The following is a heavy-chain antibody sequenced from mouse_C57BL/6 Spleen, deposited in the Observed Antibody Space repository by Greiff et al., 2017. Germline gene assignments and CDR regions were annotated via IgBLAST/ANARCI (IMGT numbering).Heavy chain of an antibody. CDR3: AREGCAY. Sequence: EVKLMESGGGLVKPGGSLKLSCAASGFTFSDYGMHWVRQAPEKGLEWVAYISSGSSTIYYADTVKGRFTISRDNAKNTLFLQMASVRSEDTAMYYCAREGCAYWGKGTLVNVSA. J-gene: IGHJ3*01. V-gene: IGHV5-17*01. CDR1: GFTFSDYG. CDR2: ISSGSSTI.